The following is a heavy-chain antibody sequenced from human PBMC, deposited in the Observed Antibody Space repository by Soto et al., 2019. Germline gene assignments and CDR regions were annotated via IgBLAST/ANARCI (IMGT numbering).Heavy chain of an antibody. CDR1: DDTITSGGFY. CDR2: IYYSGST. J-gene: IGHJ4*02. D-gene: IGHD3-10*01. Sequence: NPSEPLCLTGTLADDTITSGGFYWIWIRQHPAKGLEWIGYIYYSGSTYYNPSLKSRVTISVDTSKNQFSLKLSSVTAADTAVYYCARDLGSGFDYWGQGTLVTVSS. CDR3: ARDLGSGFDY. V-gene: IGHV4-31*03.